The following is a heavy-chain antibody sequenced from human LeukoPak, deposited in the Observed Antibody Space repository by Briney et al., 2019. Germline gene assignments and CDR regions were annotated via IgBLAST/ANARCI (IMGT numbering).Heavy chain of an antibody. CDR1: GFTFSSYA. D-gene: IGHD3-16*01. J-gene: IGHJ6*02. CDR3: ASNFWVDYYGMDV. CDR2: IYSGGST. V-gene: IGHV3-66*01. Sequence: GGSLRLSCAASGFTFSSYAMSWVRQAPGKGLEWVSVIYSGGSTYYADSVKGRFTISRDNSKNTLYLQMNSLRAEDTAVYYCASNFWVDYYGMDVWGQGTTVTVSS.